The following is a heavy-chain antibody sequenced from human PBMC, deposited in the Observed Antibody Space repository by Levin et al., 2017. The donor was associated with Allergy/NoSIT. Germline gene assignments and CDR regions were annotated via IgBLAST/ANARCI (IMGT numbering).Heavy chain of an antibody. CDR1: GGSISSDY. V-gene: IGHV4-59*01. J-gene: IGHJ4*02. Sequence: HSQTLSLTCSVSGGSISSDYWTWIRQPPGKGLEWIGSVYYSGSANYANYNPSLKSRVTISVDTSKNQFSLKLSSVTAADTAVYYCARDFSLDYWGQGTLVTVSS. CDR3: ARDFSLDY. D-gene: IGHD3-3*01. CDR2: VYYSGSA.